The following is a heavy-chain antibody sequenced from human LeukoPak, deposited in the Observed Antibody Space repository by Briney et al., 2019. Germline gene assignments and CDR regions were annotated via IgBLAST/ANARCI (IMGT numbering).Heavy chain of an antibody. CDR1: GYTFTSYD. CDR3: ARGDTYYDFWSGYYPSYYFDY. J-gene: IGHJ4*02. V-gene: IGHV1-8*01. Sequence: ASVKVSCKASGYTFTSYDINWVRQATGQGLEWMGGMNPNSGNTGYAQKFQGRVTMTRNTSISTAYMELSSLRSEDTAVYYCARGDTYYDFWSGYYPSYYFDYWGQGTLVTVSS. CDR2: MNPNSGNT. D-gene: IGHD3-3*01.